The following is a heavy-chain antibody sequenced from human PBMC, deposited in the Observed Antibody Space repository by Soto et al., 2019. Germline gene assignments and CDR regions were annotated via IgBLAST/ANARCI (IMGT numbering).Heavy chain of an antibody. D-gene: IGHD5-18*01. Sequence: SETLSLTCVVSGGSLSDYFWSWIRQPPGMALEWIGEINHLGSINYNPSLKSRVTISVDTSKNQFSLTLASVTAADTAVYYCAGRRQTDRAITQPNWFASWGQESLVTVSS. CDR2: INHLGSI. V-gene: IGHV4-34*06. J-gene: IGHJ5*01. CDR3: AGRRQTDRAITQPNWFAS. CDR1: GGSLSDYF.